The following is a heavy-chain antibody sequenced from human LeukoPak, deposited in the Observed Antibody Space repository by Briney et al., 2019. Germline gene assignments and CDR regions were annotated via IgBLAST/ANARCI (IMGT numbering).Heavy chain of an antibody. J-gene: IGHJ4*02. CDR1: GFTFSSYS. Sequence: PGGSLRLSCAASGFTFSSYSMNWVRQAPGKGLEWVSSISSSSSYIYYADSVKGRFTISRDNAKNPLYLQMNSLRAEDTAVYYCARDRGSSSWYDYWGQGTLVTVSS. CDR2: ISSSSSYI. V-gene: IGHV3-21*01. D-gene: IGHD6-13*01. CDR3: ARDRGSSSWYDY.